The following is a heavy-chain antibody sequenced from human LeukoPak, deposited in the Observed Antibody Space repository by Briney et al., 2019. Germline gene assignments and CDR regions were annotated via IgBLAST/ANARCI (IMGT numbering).Heavy chain of an antibody. CDR1: RFTFSSYS. J-gene: IGHJ5*02. Sequence: GGSLRLSCAASRFTFSSYSMNWVSPPPGRGLEWVSSISSSSSYIYYTDSVKGRSTISRHNAKTSLYLQMNSLRAEDTAVYYCARVLQGYKRDQNWFDPWGQGTLVTVSS. D-gene: IGHD2-2*02. V-gene: IGHV3-21*01. CDR2: ISSSSSYI. CDR3: ARVLQGYKRDQNWFDP.